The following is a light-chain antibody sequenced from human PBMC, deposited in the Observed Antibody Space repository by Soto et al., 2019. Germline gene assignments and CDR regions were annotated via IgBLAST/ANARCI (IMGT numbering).Light chain of an antibody. J-gene: IGLJ1*01. CDR1: SSDVGAYNY. Sequence: QSALTQPRSVSGSPGQSVTISCTGTSSDVGAYNYVSWYQQHPGKAPRLMISDVSQRPSGVPDRFSGSKSGNTASLTITGLQAEDEADYYCCSFAKRYTYNYVFGIGTKLTVL. V-gene: IGLV2-11*01. CDR3: CSFAKRYTYNYV. CDR2: DVS.